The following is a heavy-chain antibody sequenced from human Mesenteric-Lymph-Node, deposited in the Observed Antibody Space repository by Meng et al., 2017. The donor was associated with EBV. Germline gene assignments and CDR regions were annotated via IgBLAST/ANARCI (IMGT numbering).Heavy chain of an antibody. CDR3: ARVGQWLPIDY. CDR1: GGSISSSKW. Sequence: VQLPQSAPGWVKPPVHLFLTCAVFGGSISSSKWWSWVRQPPGKGLEWIGEIYHSGSTNYNPSLKSRVTISVDKSKNQFSLNLSSVTAADTAVYYCARVGQWLPIDYWGQGTLVTVSS. CDR2: IYHSGST. V-gene: IGHV4-4*03. D-gene: IGHD6-19*01. J-gene: IGHJ4*02.